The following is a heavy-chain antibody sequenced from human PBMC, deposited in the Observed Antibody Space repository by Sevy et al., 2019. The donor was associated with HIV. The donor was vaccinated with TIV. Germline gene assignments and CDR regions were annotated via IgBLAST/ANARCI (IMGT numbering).Heavy chain of an antibody. V-gene: IGHV4-34*01. CDR2: IDHSGRS. Sequence: SETLSLTCAVYGESFSNYYWSWIRLSPGKGLESIGEIDHSGRSDYNPSLESRVTMSVDTSKNQFSLKLTSVTAADTAVYYGARGPKPLRSDYGDYRGVGYYFDSWGQGTLVTVSS. D-gene: IGHD4-17*01. J-gene: IGHJ4*02. CDR1: GESFSNYY. CDR3: ARGPKPLRSDYGDYRGVGYYFDS.